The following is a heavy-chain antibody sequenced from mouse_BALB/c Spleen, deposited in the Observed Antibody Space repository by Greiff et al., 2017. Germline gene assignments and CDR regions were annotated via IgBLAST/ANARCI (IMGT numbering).Heavy chain of an antibody. D-gene: IGHD2-14*01. CDR1: GYAFSSSW. V-gene: IGHV1-82*01. CDR3: ARGDYRYSWFAY. CDR2: IYPGDGDT. J-gene: IGHJ3*01. Sequence: QVQLQQSGPELVKPGASVKISCKASGYAFSSSWMNWVKQRPGQGLEWIGRIYPGDGDTNYNGKFKGKATLTADKSSSTAYMQLSSLTSVDSAVYFCARGDYRYSWFAYWGQGTLVTVSA.